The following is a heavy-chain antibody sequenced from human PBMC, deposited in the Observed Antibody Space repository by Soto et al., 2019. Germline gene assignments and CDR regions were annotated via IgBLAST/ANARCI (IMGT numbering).Heavy chain of an antibody. CDR3: ARPWGHYYYYYYMDV. CDR2: ISSSSSYI. CDR1: GFTFSSYS. D-gene: IGHD7-27*01. V-gene: IGHV3-21*01. Sequence: EVQLVESGGGLVTPGGSLRLSCAASGFTFSSYSMNCVRQAPGKGLEWVSSISSSSSYIYYADSVKGRFTISRDNAKNSLYLQLNSLRAEDTAVYYCARPWGHYYYYYYMDVWGKWTTVTVSS. J-gene: IGHJ6*03.